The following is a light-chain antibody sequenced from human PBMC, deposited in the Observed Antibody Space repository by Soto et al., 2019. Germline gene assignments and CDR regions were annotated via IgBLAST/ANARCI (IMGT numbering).Light chain of an antibody. Sequence: AIQMTQSPSSLSASVGDRVTITCRASQGIRNDLDWFQQKPGKAPKLLIYAASNLQSGVPARFSGSGSGTDFTLTISSLQPEDFATYFCQQKYRLPRTFGQGTKVDIK. V-gene: IGKV1-6*01. J-gene: IGKJ1*01. CDR3: QQKYRLPRT. CDR1: QGIRND. CDR2: AAS.